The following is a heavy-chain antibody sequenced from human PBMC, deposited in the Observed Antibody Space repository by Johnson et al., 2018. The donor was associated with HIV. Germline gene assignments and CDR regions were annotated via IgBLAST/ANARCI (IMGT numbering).Heavy chain of an antibody. CDR3: ARVRPYNWNDVHAFDI. CDR1: GFTFSSYW. Sequence: VQLVESGGGLVQPGGSLRLSCAASGFTFSSYWMSWVRQAPGKGLEWVANIKQDGSEKYYVDSVKGRFTISRDNAKNSLYLQMNSLRAEDTAVYYCARVRPYNWNDVHAFDIGGQGTMVTVSS. V-gene: IGHV3-7*05. D-gene: IGHD1-20*01. CDR2: IKQDGSEK. J-gene: IGHJ3*02.